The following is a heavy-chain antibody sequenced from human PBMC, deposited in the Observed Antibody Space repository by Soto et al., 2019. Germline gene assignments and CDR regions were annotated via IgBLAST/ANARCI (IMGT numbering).Heavy chain of an antibody. CDR2: IYYGGST. D-gene: IGHD5-18*01. V-gene: IGHV4-30-4*01. J-gene: IGHJ4*02. CDR3: ARGQGGGGAMVPNY. CDR1: GGSISSGDYY. Sequence: QVQLQESGPGLVKPSQTLSLTCTVSGGSISSGDYYWSWIRQPPGKGLEWIVYIYYGGSTYYNPSLKCRVTRSVHTSKDHFFRKLSSVPAADTAVYYCARGQGGGGAMVPNYWGQGTLVTVSS.